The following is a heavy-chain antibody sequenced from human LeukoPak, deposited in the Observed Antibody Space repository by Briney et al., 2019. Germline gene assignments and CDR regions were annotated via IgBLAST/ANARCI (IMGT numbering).Heavy chain of an antibody. CDR2: ISGRGGST. Sequence: PGGSLRLSCAASGFTFRSYAMSWVRQAPGKGLEWVSAISGRGGSTYYADSVKGRFPISRDNSKNTLYLQMNILRTEDTAVYYCSKEGTPRVSTWYDLWGQGTQVIVSS. CDR3: SKEGTPRVSTWYDL. CDR1: GFTFRSYA. J-gene: IGHJ5*02. V-gene: IGHV3-23*01. D-gene: IGHD3-10*01.